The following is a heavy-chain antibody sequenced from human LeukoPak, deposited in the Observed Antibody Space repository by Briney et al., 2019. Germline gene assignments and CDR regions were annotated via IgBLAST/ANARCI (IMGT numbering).Heavy chain of an antibody. V-gene: IGHV3-48*04. CDR1: GFTFNSYA. J-gene: IGHJ6*04. CDR2: ISSSHSTI. CDR3: ARDRTGQAYQLLWSSVSYYYYGMDV. D-gene: IGHD2-2*01. Sequence: GGPLTLSCEASGFTFNSYAISWVRQAPRNGLHSVSYISSSHSTILYAVSVKCRFTISRDDAKISLYLQMNSLRAEDTAVYYCARDRTGQAYQLLWSSVSYYYYGMDVWGRGTTVIVSS.